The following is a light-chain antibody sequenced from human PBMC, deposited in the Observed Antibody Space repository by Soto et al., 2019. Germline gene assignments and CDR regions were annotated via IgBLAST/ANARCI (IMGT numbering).Light chain of an antibody. CDR1: SSNIGANYD. V-gene: IGLV1-40*01. CDR2: GNN. J-gene: IGLJ1*01. CDR3: QSYDSTLSARYV. Sequence: QSVLTQPPSVSGAPGQRVTISCTGSSSNIGANYDVHWYQHRPGTAPKLLIFGNNNRPSGVPDRFSGSKSGTSASLAITGLQAEDEDDYYCQSYDSTLSARYVFGTGTKVTVL.